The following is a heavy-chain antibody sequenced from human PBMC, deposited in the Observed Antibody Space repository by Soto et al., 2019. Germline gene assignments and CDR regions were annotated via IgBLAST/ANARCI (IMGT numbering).Heavy chain of an antibody. J-gene: IGHJ3*02. D-gene: IGHD3-22*01. CDR2: IYPGDSDT. CDR3: ARSSNYYDSRAYVYAFDI. CDR1: GYSFTGYW. V-gene: IGHV5-51*01. Sequence: GESLKISCKGSGYSFTGYWIGWVRQMPGKGLEWMGIIYPGDSDTRYSPSFQGQVTISADKSVSTAYLQWSSLKASDTAMYYCARSSNYYDSRAYVYAFDIWGQGTMVTVSS.